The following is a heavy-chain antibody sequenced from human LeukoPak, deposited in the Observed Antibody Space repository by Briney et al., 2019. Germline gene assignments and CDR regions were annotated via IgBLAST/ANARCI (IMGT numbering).Heavy chain of an antibody. CDR3: ARSGDSGSDFNS. D-gene: IGHD5-12*01. CDR1: GGSISTYY. CDR2: IYYSGST. Sequence: SETLSLTCTVSGGSISTYYWSWIRQPPGKGLEGIGYIYYSGSTNYNPPLKSRVTISVDTSKNQFSLKLNSVTAADTAAYYCARSGDSGSDFNSWGQGTLVTVSS. V-gene: IGHV4-59*01. J-gene: IGHJ5*02.